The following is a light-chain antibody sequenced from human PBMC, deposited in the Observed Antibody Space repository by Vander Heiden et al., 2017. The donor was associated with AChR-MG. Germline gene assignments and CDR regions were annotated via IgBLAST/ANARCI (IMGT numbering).Light chain of an antibody. CDR1: QSVLYSSNNKNY. V-gene: IGKV4-1*01. J-gene: IGKJ2*01. CDR3: QQDDDNPYT. Sequence: DIVMTQSPDSLAVSLGERATINCKSSQSVLYSSNNKNYLAWYQQRPGQPPKLLIYWASTRESGVPDRFSGSGSGTDFTLTISSLQTEDVAVYHCQQDDDNPYTFGQGTKLEIK. CDR2: WAS.